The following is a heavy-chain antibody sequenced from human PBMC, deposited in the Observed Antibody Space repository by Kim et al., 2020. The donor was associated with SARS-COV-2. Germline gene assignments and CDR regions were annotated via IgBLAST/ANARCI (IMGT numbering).Heavy chain of an antibody. D-gene: IGHD6-13*01. CDR3: AKGSSSWYISLYFDY. J-gene: IGHJ4*02. CDR1: GFTFSSYA. Sequence: GGSLRLSCAASGFTFSSYAMSWVRQAPGKGLEWVSAISGSGGSPYYADSVKGWFTISRDNSKNTLYLQMNSLRAEDTAVYYCAKGSSSWYISLYFDYWGQGTLVTVSS. CDR2: ISGSGGSP. V-gene: IGHV3-23*01.